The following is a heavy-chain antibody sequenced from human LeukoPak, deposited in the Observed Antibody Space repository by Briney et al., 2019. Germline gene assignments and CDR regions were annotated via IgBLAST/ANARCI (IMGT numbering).Heavy chain of an antibody. CDR2: ISYDGSNI. CDR1: GFTFSTYT. J-gene: IGHJ4*02. Sequence: GGSLRLSCAASGFTFSTYTLHWVRQAPGKGLEWVAVISYDGSNIYYAESVKGRFTLSRDNSKNTLYLQMNSLRVEDTAVYFCAKEAVAGTNYYFDYWGQGTLVTVSS. CDR3: AKEAVAGTNYYFDY. D-gene: IGHD6-19*01. V-gene: IGHV3-30-3*02.